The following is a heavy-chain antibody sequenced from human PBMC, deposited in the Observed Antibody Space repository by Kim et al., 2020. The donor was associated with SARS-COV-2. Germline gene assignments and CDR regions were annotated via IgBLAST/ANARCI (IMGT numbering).Heavy chain of an antibody. J-gene: IGHJ6*02. CDR3: AGGRAGVVPSPILGIGAHYDHYAMDV. V-gene: IGHV4-34*01. CDR1: GGSFSGFH. Sequence: SETLSLTCAVYGGSFSGFHWCWIRQRPGKGLEWIGEINHSGSTNSNPSLNSRVTISVDTSKSQYYLKLNFVTAADTDVYYCAGGRAGVVPSPILGIGAHYDHYAMDVWGRGTPVTVSS. CDR2: INHSGST. D-gene: IGHD2-2*02.